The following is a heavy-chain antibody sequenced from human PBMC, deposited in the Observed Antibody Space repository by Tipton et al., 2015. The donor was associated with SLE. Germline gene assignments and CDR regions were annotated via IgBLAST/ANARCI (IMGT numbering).Heavy chain of an antibody. V-gene: IGHV3-48*03. J-gene: IGHJ4*02. D-gene: IGHD6-19*01. CDR2: ISSSGSTI. CDR1: GFTFSSYE. CDR3: ARERAVAGTPLRY. Sequence: SLRLSCAASGFTFSSYEMNWVRQAPGKGLEWVSYISSSGSTIYYADSVKGRFTISRDNAKNSLYLQMNSLRAEDTAVYYCARERAVAGTPLRYWGQGTLVTVSS.